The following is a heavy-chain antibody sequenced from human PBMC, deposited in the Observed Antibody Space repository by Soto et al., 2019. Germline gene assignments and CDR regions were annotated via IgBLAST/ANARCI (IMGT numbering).Heavy chain of an antibody. Sequence: SETLSLTCTVSGGSISSSSWSWIRQPPGRGLEWIGYIYNNGRTDYNPSLKRRVTISVDTSKNHFSLKLSSVTPADTAVYYCARARFCTSTSCYHYFDFWGQGTLVTVSS. CDR2: IYNNGRT. CDR3: ARARFCTSTSCYHYFDF. CDR1: GGSISSSS. V-gene: IGHV4-59*01. D-gene: IGHD2-2*01. J-gene: IGHJ4*02.